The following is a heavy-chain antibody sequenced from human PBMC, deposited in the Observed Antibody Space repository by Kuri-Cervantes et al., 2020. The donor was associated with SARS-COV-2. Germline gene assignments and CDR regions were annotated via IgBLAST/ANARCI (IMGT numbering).Heavy chain of an antibody. V-gene: IGHV4-34*01. Sequence: GSLRLSCAVYGGSFSGYYWSWIRQPPGKGLEWIGEINHSGSTNYNPPLKSRVTISVDTSKNQFSLKLSSVTAADTAVYYCARIGSYDFWSGYPSRPQYYYYYGMDVWGQGTTVTVSS. CDR1: GGSFSGYY. CDR2: INHSGST. CDR3: ARIGSYDFWSGYPSRPQYYYYYGMDV. J-gene: IGHJ6*02. D-gene: IGHD3-3*01.